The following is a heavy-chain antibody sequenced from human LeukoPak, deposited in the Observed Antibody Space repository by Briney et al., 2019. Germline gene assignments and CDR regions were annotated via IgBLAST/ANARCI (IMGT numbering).Heavy chain of an antibody. CDR1: GYTFTGYY. V-gene: IGHV1-2*02. J-gene: IGHJ4*02. D-gene: IGHD3-10*01. Sequence: GASVKVSCKASGYTFTGYYIHWVRQAPGQGLEWMGWINPNSGGTNYAQKFQGRVTMTRDPSISTAYMELSRLRSDDTAVYYCARDARGTRVREFDYWGQGTLVTVSS. CDR2: INPNSGGT. CDR3: ARDARGTRVREFDY.